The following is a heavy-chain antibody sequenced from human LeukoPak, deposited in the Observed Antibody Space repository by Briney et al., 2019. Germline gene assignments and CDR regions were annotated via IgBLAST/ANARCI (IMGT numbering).Heavy chain of an antibody. J-gene: IGHJ5*02. D-gene: IGHD3-10*01. CDR3: ASPRPYYYGSGSYSVGFDP. CDR1: GGSITNTDYY. CDR2: IYYSGST. V-gene: IGHV4-30-4*01. Sequence: SETLSLTCTVSGGSITNTDYYWTWVRQSPGKGLEWIGYIYYSGSTNYNPSLKSRVTISVDTSKNQFSLKLSSVTAADTAVYYCASPRPYYYGSGSYSVGFDPWGQGTLVTVSS.